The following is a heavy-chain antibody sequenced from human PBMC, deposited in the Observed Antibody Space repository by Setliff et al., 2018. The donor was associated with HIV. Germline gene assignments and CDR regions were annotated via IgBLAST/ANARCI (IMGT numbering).Heavy chain of an antibody. CDR1: GYVLSDYA. D-gene: IGHD3-22*01. CDR3: ARADGYYDSSGDYSPDYGADV. CDR2: INTHTANP. V-gene: IGHV7-4-1*02. J-gene: IGHJ6*02. Sequence: ASVKVSCKASGYVLSDYAMCWVRQAPGQGLEWMGWINTHTANPTYAQGLTGRFVFSLDTSVKTAYLQINSLRPEDSTVYYCARADGYYDSSGDYSPDYGADVWGQGTTVTVSS.